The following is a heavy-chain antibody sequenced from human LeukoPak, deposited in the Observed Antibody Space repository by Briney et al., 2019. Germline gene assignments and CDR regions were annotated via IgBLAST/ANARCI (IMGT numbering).Heavy chain of an antibody. CDR3: AKDVLEWFLGCRYYYYYYMDV. Sequence: GGSLRLSCAASGFTFSSYAMSWVRQAPGKGLEWVSAISGSGGSTYYADSVKGRFTISRDNSKNTLYLQMNSLRAEDTAVYYCAKDVLEWFLGCRYYYYYYMDVWGKGTTVTVSS. CDR1: GFTFSSYA. V-gene: IGHV3-23*01. J-gene: IGHJ6*03. CDR2: ISGSGGST. D-gene: IGHD3-3*01.